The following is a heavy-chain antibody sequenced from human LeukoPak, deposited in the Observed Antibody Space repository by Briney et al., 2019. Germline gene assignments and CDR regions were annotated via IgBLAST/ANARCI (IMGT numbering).Heavy chain of an antibody. CDR3: AKDWGATLSGGYFDY. CDR1: GFTFSSYA. D-gene: IGHD1-26*01. Sequence: PRGSLRLSCAASGFTFSSYAMSWVRRAPGKGLEWVSAISGSGGSTYYADSVKGRFTISRDNSKNTLYLQMNSLRAEDTAVYYCAKDWGATLSGGYFDYWGQGTLVTVSS. J-gene: IGHJ4*02. CDR2: ISGSGGST. V-gene: IGHV3-23*01.